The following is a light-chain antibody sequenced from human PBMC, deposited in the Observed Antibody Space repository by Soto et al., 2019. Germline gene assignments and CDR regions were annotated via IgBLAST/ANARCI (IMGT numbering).Light chain of an antibody. CDR3: QQSFSPPLT. Sequence: EMVMTQSPATLSVSPGERATLSCRASRSVSSKLAWYQQKPGQAPRLLIYAASTRATGIPARFSGSGSGTEFTLTISSLQSEDFATYYCQQSFSPPLTFGGGTKVDIK. J-gene: IGKJ4*01. V-gene: IGKV3-15*01. CDR2: AAS. CDR1: RSVSSK.